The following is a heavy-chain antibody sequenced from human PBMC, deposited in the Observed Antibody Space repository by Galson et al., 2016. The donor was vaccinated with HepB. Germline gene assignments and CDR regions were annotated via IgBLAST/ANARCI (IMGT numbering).Heavy chain of an antibody. CDR3: ARDPGRTTIEYAFDI. Sequence: SLRLSCAASGFTVSSNYMSWVRQAPGKGLEWVASIERVGSQYVDSVTGRFTIARDNTKKSLYLQMNSLRAEDTAIYYCARDPGRTTIEYAFDILGQGTMVTVSS. CDR1: GFTVSSNY. CDR2: IERVGSQ. J-gene: IGHJ3*02. V-gene: IGHV3-7*01. D-gene: IGHD1-26*01.